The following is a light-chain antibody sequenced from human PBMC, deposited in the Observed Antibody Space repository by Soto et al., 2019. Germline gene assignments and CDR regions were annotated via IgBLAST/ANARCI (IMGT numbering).Light chain of an antibody. CDR1: QSVISSY. V-gene: IGKV3-20*01. J-gene: IGKJ2*01. CDR2: GAS. CDR3: QQYGSSPYT. Sequence: LVLPQSPGTLSLSPGEAATLSCGASQSVISSYVAWYQQRPGQAHRLLIYGASSMATGIPDRFSGSGSGTDFTLTISRLEPDDFAAYYCQQYGSSPYTVGQGTKLEIK.